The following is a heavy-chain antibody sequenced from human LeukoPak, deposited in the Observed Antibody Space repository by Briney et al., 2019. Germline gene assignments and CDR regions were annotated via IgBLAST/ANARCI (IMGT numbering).Heavy chain of an antibody. V-gene: IGHV4-39*01. J-gene: IGHJ4*02. Sequence: PSETLSLTCAVYAGSFSGYYWGWIRQPPGKGLEWIGSIYYSGSTYYNPSLKSRVTISVDTSKNQFSLKLSSVTAADTAVYYCARHRRDYDILTGYYTGGHCFDYWGQGTLVTVSS. D-gene: IGHD3-9*01. CDR1: AGSFSGYY. CDR3: ARHRRDYDILTGYYTGGHCFDY. CDR2: IYYSGST.